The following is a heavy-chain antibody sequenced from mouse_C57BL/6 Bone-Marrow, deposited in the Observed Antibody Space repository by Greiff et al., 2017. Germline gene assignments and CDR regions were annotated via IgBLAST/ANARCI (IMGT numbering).Heavy chain of an antibody. J-gene: IGHJ3*01. CDR3: ARSEGCYYGSRFAY. V-gene: IGHV1-19*01. Sequence: EVQLQQSGPVLVKPGASVKMSCKASGYTFTDYYMNWVKQSNGKSLEWIGVINPYNGGTSYNQKFKGKATLTVDKSSSTAYMELNSLTSEDSAVYYCARSEGCYYGSRFAYWGQGTLVTVSA. CDR2: INPYNGGT. D-gene: IGHD1-1*01. CDR1: GYTFTDYY.